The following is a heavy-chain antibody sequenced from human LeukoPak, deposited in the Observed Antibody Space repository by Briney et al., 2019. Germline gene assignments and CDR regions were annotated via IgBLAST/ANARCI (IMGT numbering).Heavy chain of an antibody. Sequence: SQTLSLTCTVSGGSISSGSYYWSWIRQPAGKVLEWIGHMYYTGSTNYNPSLKSRVTISVDTSKNQFSLKLRSVTAADTAIYYCARQQIYVGTGMVDYFDYWGQGIQVTVSS. CDR2: MYYTGST. D-gene: IGHD5-18*01. CDR1: GGSISSGSYY. J-gene: IGHJ4*02. CDR3: ARQQIYVGTGMVDYFDY. V-gene: IGHV4-61*09.